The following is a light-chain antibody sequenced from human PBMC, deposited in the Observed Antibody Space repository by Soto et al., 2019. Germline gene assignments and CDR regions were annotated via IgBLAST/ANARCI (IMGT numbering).Light chain of an antibody. J-gene: IGKJ4*01. Sequence: EIVLTQSPVTLSLSPGERATLSCRASQSVSSYLVWYQQKRGQAPRLLIYDASNRATGIPAWLSCSGSGTDFTLTISSLEPEDFAVYYCQQHSNWQITFGGGTKVEIK. V-gene: IGKV3-11*01. CDR1: QSVSSY. CDR3: QQHSNWQIT. CDR2: DAS.